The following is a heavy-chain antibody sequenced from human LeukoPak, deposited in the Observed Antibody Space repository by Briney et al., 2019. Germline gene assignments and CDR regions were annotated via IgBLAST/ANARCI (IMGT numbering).Heavy chain of an antibody. CDR1: GFIFNNYA. D-gene: IGHD3-22*01. J-gene: IGHJ4*02. CDR3: ARDLKVEDNSGYYAFDY. Sequence: GRSLRLSCAGSGFIFNNYAMHWVRQAPGKGLEWLSYISSGRGRSTIYYADSVKGRFSISRDNAKNILYLQINSLRAEDTAVYYCARDLKVEDNSGYYAFDYWGQGTLVTVSS. V-gene: IGHV3-48*03. CDR2: ISSGRGRSTI.